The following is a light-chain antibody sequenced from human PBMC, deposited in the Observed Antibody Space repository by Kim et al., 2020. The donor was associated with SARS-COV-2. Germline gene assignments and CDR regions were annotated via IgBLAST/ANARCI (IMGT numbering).Light chain of an antibody. CDR3: SSYTSSSTLEV. V-gene: IGLV2-14*03. CDR1: SSDVGGYNY. J-gene: IGLJ2*01. Sequence: SITISCTGTSSDVGGYNYVSWYQQHPGKAPKLMIYDVSNRPSGVSTRFSGSKSGNTASLTISGLQAEDEADYYCSSYTSSSTLEVFGGGTQLTVL. CDR2: DVS.